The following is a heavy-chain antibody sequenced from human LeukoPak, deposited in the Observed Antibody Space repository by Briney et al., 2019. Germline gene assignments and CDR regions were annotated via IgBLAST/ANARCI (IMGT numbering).Heavy chain of an antibody. CDR2: IIPIFGTA. J-gene: IGHJ5*02. CDR3: ARGRSTDCSSTSCYQFDP. V-gene: IGHV1-69*13. CDR1: GYTFTSYG. Sequence: SVKVSCKASGYTFTSYGISWVRQAPGQGLEWMGGIIPIFGTANYAQKFQGRVTITADESTSTAYMELSSLRSEDTAVYYCARGRSTDCSSTSCYQFDPWGQGTLVTVSS. D-gene: IGHD2-2*01.